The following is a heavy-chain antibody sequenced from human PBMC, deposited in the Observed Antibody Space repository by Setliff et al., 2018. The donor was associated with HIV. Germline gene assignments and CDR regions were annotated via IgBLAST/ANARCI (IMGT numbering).Heavy chain of an antibody. Sequence: ASVKVSCKASGYTFTEFYVHWVRQAPGEGLEWIGWIYPNTGGTNYAQKFQGRVTMTRDTSIRTAYMELRMLTSDDTAIYYCAKDKTEGAMGHWGQGTLVTVSS. CDR3: AKDKTEGAMGH. V-gene: IGHV1-2*02. D-gene: IGHD1-26*01. CDR1: GYTFTEFY. CDR2: IYPNTGGT. J-gene: IGHJ4*02.